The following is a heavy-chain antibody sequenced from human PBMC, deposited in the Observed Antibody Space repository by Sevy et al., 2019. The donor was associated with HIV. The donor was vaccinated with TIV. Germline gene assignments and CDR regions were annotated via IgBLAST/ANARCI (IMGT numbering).Heavy chain of an antibody. CDR3: ATHAGIAAAGRVFDY. D-gene: IGHD6-13*01. CDR1: GFAFSDHY. V-gene: IGHV3-72*01. CDR2: IRNKADSYTT. J-gene: IGHJ4*02. Sequence: GGSLRLSCAASGFAFSDHYVDWVRQAPGKGLEWVGRIRNKADSYTTEYAASVKGRLTISRDDSKNSLYLLMNSLKTEDTAVYYCATHAGIAAAGRVFDYWGQGTLVTVSS.